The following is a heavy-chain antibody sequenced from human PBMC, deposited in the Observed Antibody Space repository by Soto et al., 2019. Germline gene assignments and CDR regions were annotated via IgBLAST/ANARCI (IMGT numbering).Heavy chain of an antibody. J-gene: IGHJ6*02. CDR1: GFTFSSYG. V-gene: IGHV3-33*01. Sequence: GGSLRLSCAASGFTFSSYGMHWVRQAPGKGLEWVAVIWYDGSNKYYADSVKGRFTISRDNSKNTLYLQMNSLRAEDTAVYYCARVHDSSGWLDVWGQGTTVTVSS. D-gene: IGHD3-22*01. CDR2: IWYDGSNK. CDR3: ARVHDSSGWLDV.